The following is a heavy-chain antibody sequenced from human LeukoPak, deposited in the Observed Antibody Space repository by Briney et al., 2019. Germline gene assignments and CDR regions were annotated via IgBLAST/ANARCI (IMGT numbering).Heavy chain of an antibody. D-gene: IGHD6-19*01. CDR3: ARGWSGWYLFDN. V-gene: IGHV3-23*01. Sequence: GGSLRLSCAASGFTFSSYAMSWVRQAPGKGLEWVSVISGSGGTTHYADSVKGRFSISRDNSKNTLYLATNSLRAEDTAVYYCARGWSGWYLFDNWGQGTLVTVSS. J-gene: IGHJ4*02. CDR1: GFTFSSYA. CDR2: ISGSGGTT.